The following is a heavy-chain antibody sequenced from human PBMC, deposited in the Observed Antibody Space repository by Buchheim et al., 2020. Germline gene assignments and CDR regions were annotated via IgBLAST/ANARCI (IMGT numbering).Heavy chain of an antibody. CDR1: GFNFNGYA. CDR2: ISNSGGST. D-gene: IGHD6-13*01. CDR3: AKGSQAASGILDY. J-gene: IGHJ4*02. Sequence: EVQLLESGGGLVQPGGSLRLSCVASGFNFNGYAMSWVRQAPGKGLEGVSNISNSGGSTYYAESVKGRFTIYRDNSKNTLYLQLNSLRVEDTALYYCAKGSQAASGILDYWGQGTL. V-gene: IGHV3-23*01.